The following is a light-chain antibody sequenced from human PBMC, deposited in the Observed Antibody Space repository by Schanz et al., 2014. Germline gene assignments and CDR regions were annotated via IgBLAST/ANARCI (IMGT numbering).Light chain of an antibody. Sequence: EIVMTQSPATLSVSPGERATLSCRASQSVFNNYLAWFQQKPGQAPRLLIHDVSKRASGIADRFSGSGSGAEFTLTISSLQSEDFAIYYCQQYDNWPPWTFGQGTKVEIK. CDR1: QSVFNN. CDR3: QQYDNWPPWT. J-gene: IGKJ1*01. CDR2: DVS. V-gene: IGKV3D-15*01.